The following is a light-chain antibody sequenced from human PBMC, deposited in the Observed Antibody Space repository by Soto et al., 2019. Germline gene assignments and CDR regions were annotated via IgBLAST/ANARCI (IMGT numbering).Light chain of an antibody. CDR2: GPS. V-gene: IGKV3-20*01. CDR3: QQYGCAPFT. Sequence: EIVLTQSPRTLSLSPGESATLSCRASQNVYINSLAWFQQKPGQTPRLLIYGPSTRAAGVPDRFTGSGSGADFALTITSLEPEDFAMYYCQQYGCAPFTFGPGT. CDR1: QNVYINS. J-gene: IGKJ3*01.